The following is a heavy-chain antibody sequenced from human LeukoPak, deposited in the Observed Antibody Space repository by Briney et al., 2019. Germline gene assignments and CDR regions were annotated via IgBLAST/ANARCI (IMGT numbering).Heavy chain of an antibody. CDR3: ARDKPRWLQRTKDWYFDF. V-gene: IGHV4-59*01. J-gene: IGHJ2*01. CDR2: IYYSGST. D-gene: IGHD5-24*01. Sequence: SETLSLTCTVSGGSISSYYWSWIRQPPGKGLEWIGYIYYSGSTNYDPSLKSRVTISVDTSKNQFSLKLSSVTAADTAVYYCARDKPRWLQRTKDWYFDFWGRGTLVTVSS. CDR1: GGSISSYY.